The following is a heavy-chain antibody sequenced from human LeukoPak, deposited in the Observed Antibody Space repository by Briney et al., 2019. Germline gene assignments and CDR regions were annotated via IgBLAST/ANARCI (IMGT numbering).Heavy chain of an antibody. D-gene: IGHD1-26*01. CDR3: ARVDGRYYYYYGMDV. J-gene: IGHJ6*02. Sequence: GGSLRLSCAASGFTFSSYCMSWVRQAPGKGLEWVANIRRDGSEKYYVDPVKGRFTISRDNAKNSLYLQMNSLRAEDTAVYYCARVDGRYYYYYGMDVWGQGTTVTVSS. CDR2: IRRDGSEK. CDR1: GFTFSSYC. V-gene: IGHV3-7*01.